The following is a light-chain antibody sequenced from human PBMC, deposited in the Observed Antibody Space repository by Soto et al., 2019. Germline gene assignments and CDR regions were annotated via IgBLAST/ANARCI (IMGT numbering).Light chain of an antibody. CDR3: QQYGSSRRT. CDR1: QSVSSSY. V-gene: IGKV3-20*01. CDR2: GAS. Sequence: EIVLTQSPGTLSLSPGERATLSCRASQSVSSSYLAWYQQKPGQAPRLLIYGASSRATGLPDRFSGGGSGTDFTLTISRLEPEDFAVYYCQQYGSSRRTFGQGTKVDI. J-gene: IGKJ1*01.